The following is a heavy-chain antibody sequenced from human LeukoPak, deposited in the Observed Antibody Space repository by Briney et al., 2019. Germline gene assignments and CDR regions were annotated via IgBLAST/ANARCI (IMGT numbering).Heavy chain of an antibody. CDR3: ARGRTASYNWFDP. Sequence: SETLSLTCTVSGGSISSYYWSWIRQPPGKGLEWIGYIYYSGSTYYNPSLKSRVTISVDTSKNQFSLKLSSVTAADTAVYYCARGRTASYNWFDPWGQGTLVTVSS. J-gene: IGHJ5*02. CDR2: IYYSGST. D-gene: IGHD3-16*02. V-gene: IGHV4-59*12. CDR1: GGSISSYY.